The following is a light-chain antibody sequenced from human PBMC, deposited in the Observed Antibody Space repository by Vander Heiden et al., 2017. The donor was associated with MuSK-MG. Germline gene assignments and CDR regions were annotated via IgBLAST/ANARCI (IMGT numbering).Light chain of an antibody. Sequence: QSALTQPRSVSGSPGQSVTISCTGTSSDVGGYNYVSWYQQHPGKAPKLMIYDVSKRPSGVPDRFSGSKSGTTASLTISGLQAEDESDYSCCSYAGSLVFGGGTKLTVL. CDR1: SSDVGGYNY. J-gene: IGLJ2*01. CDR2: DVS. V-gene: IGLV2-11*01. CDR3: CSYAGSLV.